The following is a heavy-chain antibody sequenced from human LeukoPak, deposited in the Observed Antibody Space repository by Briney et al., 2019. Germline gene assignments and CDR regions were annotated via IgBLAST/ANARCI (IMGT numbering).Heavy chain of an antibody. CDR1: Y. D-gene: IGHD1-26*01. CDR3: ARVPPMIEGSYYRGGYFDY. Sequence: YWGWIRXPPGKGLEWIGSIYYSGSTNYNPSLKSRVTISVDTSKNQFSLKLSSVTAADTAVYYCARVPPMIEGSYYRGGYFDYWGQGTLVTVSS. J-gene: IGHJ4*02. CDR2: IYYSGST. V-gene: IGHV4-39*07.